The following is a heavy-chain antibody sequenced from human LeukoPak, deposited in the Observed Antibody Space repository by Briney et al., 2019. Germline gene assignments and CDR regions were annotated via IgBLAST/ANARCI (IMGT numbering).Heavy chain of an antibody. J-gene: IGHJ4*02. CDR3: AGLGYSYGEDYFDY. D-gene: IGHD5-18*01. CDR1: GFTFDDYA. CDR2: ISSSSSYI. Sequence: PGGSLRLSCAASGFTFDDYAMHWVRQAPGKGLEWVSSISSSSSYIYYADSVKGRFTISRDNAKNSLYLQMNSLRAEDTAVYYCAGLGYSYGEDYFDYWGQGTLVTVSS. V-gene: IGHV3-21*01.